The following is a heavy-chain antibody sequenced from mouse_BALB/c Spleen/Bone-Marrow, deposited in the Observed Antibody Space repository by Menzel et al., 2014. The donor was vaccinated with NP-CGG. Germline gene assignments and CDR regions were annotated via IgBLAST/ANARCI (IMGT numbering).Heavy chain of an antibody. Sequence: EVQLQQSGAELVKPGASVKLSCTASGFNIKDTYMHWVKQRPEQGLEWIGRIDPANVNTKYDPKFQGKATITADTSSNTAYLQLSSLTSKDTAVYYYTSYVYGYYFDYWGQGTALTVSS. V-gene: IGHV14-3*02. CDR3: TSYVYGYYFDY. J-gene: IGHJ2*01. CDR1: GFNIKDTY. CDR2: IDPANVNT. D-gene: IGHD1-1*01.